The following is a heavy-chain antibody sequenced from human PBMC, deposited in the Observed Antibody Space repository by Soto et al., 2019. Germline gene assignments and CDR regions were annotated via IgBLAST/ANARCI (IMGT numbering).Heavy chain of an antibody. D-gene: IGHD3-10*01. CDR1: GYSASSGFY. CDR2: IYHSGST. CDR3: ARENSNGSGTYVY. V-gene: IGHV4-38-2*02. J-gene: IGHJ4*02. Sequence: PSETLSLTCAVSGYSASSGFYWGWIRQPPGKGLEWIGNIYHSGSTYYNPSLKSRVTISVDTSKNQFSLKLRSVTAADTAVYYCARENSNGSGTYVYWGQGTLVTVSS.